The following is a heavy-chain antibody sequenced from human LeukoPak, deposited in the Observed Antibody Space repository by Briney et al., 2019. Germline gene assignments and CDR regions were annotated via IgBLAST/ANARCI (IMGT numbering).Heavy chain of an antibody. D-gene: IGHD6-13*01. V-gene: IGHV4-39*01. CDR3: ARRPVGLQLVFDY. CDR1: GGSISSSSYY. J-gene: IGHJ4*02. Sequence: SETLSLTCTVSGGSISSSSYYWGWIRQPPGKGLEWIGSIYYSGSTYYNPSLKSRVTISVDTSKNQFSLKLSSVTAADTAVYYCARRPVGLQLVFDYWGQGTLVTVSS. CDR2: IYYSGST.